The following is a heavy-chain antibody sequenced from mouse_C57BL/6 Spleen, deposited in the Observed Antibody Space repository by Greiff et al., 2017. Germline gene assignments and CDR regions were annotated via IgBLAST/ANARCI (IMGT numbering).Heavy chain of an antibody. CDR2: IRSGSSTI. J-gene: IGHJ3*01. Sequence: EVQVVESEGGLVKPGGSLKLSCEATGVTFSDYGMHWVRQAPEKGLESVAYIRSGSSTIYYADTVKGRFTISRANAKNTLFLQMTSLRSEYTAMYYCATFAYWGQGTLVTVSA. CDR1: GVTFSDYG. CDR3: ATFAY. V-gene: IGHV5-17*01.